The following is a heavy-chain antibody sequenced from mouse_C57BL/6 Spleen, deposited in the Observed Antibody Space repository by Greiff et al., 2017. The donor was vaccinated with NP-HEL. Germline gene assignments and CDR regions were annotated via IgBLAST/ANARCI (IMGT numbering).Heavy chain of an antibody. D-gene: IGHD1-1*01. V-gene: IGHV1-55*01. Sequence: QVQLQQPGAELVQPGASVKMSCKASGYNFTSYWITWVKQRPGQGLEWIGDIYPGSGSTTYNEKFKSKATLTVDTSSSTAYMQHSSLTSEDSAVYYCARRGSYYYGSGAIDDWGQGTSVTVSS. CDR2: IYPGSGST. CDR3: ARRGSYYYGSGAIDD. CDR1: GYNFTSYW. J-gene: IGHJ4*01.